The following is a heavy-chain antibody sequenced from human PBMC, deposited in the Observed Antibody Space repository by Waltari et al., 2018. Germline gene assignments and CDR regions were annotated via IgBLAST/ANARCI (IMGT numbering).Heavy chain of an antibody. V-gene: IGHV1-2*06. CDR2: INPNSGGT. D-gene: IGHD3-10*01. CDR3: ARVDSWFGEFPNWFDP. Sequence: QVQLVQSGAEVTKPGASVKVSCKASGYTFTGYYMHWVRQAPGQGLDWLGRINPNSGGTNYAQKFQGRVTMTRDTSISTAYMELSRLRSDDTAVYYCARVDSWFGEFPNWFDPWGQGTLVTVSS. CDR1: GYTFTGYY. J-gene: IGHJ5*02.